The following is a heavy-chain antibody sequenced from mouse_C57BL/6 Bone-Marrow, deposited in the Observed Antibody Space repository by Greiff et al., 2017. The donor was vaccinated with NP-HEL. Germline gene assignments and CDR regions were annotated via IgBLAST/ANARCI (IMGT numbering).Heavy chain of an antibody. Sequence: EVKLVESGGGLVKPGGSLKLSCAASGFTFSSYTMSWVRQTPEKRLAWVATISGGGGNTYYPDSVKGRFTISRDNAKNTLYLQMSSLRSEDTALYYCARKNYYAYWGQGTLVTVSA. V-gene: IGHV5-9*01. J-gene: IGHJ3*01. D-gene: IGHD1-1*01. CDR1: GFTFSSYT. CDR2: ISGGGGNT. CDR3: ARKNYYAY.